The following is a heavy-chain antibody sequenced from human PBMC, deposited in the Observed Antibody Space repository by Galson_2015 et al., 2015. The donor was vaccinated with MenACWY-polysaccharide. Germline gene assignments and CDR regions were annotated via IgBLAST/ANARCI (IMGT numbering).Heavy chain of an antibody. D-gene: IGHD2-2*02. CDR3: ARDRVPYCSSTSCYINAAFDI. CDR2: ISSSSSTI. CDR1: GFTFSSYS. Sequence: SLRLSCAASGFTFSSYSMNWVRQAPGKGLEWVSYISSSSSTIYYADSVKGRFTISRDNAKNSLYLQMNSLRDEDTAVYYCARDRVPYCSSTSCYINAAFDIWGQGTMVTVSS. V-gene: IGHV3-48*02. J-gene: IGHJ3*02.